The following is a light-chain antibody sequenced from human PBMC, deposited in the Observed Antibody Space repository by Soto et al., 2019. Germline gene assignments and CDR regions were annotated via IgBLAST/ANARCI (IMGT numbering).Light chain of an antibody. Sequence: DIQMTQSPSTLSASVGDRVTITCRASQSISRWVAWYQQKPGKAPKLLIYKASTLESGVPSRFSGSGSGTEFTLTISSLQPDDFATYYCQQYNSQGTFGQGTKVEIK. V-gene: IGKV1-5*03. CDR1: QSISRW. CDR3: QQYNSQGT. J-gene: IGKJ1*01. CDR2: KAS.